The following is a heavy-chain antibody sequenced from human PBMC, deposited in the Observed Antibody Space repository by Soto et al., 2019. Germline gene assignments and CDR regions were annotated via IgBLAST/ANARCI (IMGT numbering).Heavy chain of an antibody. V-gene: IGHV3-33*01. CDR1: GFTFSSYG. J-gene: IGHJ6*02. Sequence: LRLSCAASGFTFSSYGMHWVRQAPGKGLEWVAVIWYDGSNKYYADSVKGRFTISRDNSKNTLYLQMNSLRAEDTAVYYCARDMAPITIFGVVTPHGSMDVRGQGTTVTVSS. D-gene: IGHD3-3*01. CDR2: IWYDGSNK. CDR3: ARDMAPITIFGVVTPHGSMDV.